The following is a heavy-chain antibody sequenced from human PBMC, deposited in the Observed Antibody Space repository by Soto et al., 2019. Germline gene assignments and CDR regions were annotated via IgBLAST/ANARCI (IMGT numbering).Heavy chain of an antibody. CDR2: INAGNGNT. Sequence: ASVKVSCKASGYTFTSYAMHWVRQAPGQRLEWMGWINAGNGNTKYSQKFQGRVTITRDSSAGTAYMELTSLRSEDTAVYYCATDESYSWGQGPMVTVAS. CDR3: ATDESYS. V-gene: IGHV1-3*01. J-gene: IGHJ3*02. CDR1: GYTFTSYA.